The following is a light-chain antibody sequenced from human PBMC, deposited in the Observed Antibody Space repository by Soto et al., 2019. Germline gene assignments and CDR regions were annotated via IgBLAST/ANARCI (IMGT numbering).Light chain of an antibody. V-gene: IGLV3-21*02. CDR2: DDR. J-gene: IGLJ3*02. CDR1: NIETKS. Sequence: SYELTQPPSVSVAPGQTARITCGGNNIETKSVHWYQQRPGQAPVLVVYDDRDRPSGIPERFSGSNSGNPATLTISGLQAEDEGDYYCSSYTNTAALAVFGEGTKVTVL. CDR3: SSYTNTAALAV.